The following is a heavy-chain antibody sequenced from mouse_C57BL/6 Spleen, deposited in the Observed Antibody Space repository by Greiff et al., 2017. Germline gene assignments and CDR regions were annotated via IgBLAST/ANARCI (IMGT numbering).Heavy chain of an antibody. CDR3: TIPIYYDYDVAMDY. J-gene: IGHJ4*01. V-gene: IGHV6-6*01. CDR2: IRNKANNHAT. CDR1: GFTFSDAW. D-gene: IGHD2-4*01. Sequence: EVMLVESGGGLVQPGGSMKLSCAASGFTFSDAWMDWVRQSPEKGLEWVAEIRNKANNHATYYAESVKGRFTISRDDSKSSVYLQMNSLRAEDTGIYYCTIPIYYDYDVAMDYWGQGTSVTVSS.